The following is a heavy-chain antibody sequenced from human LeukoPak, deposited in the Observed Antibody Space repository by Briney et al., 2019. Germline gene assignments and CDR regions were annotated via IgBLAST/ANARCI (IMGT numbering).Heavy chain of an antibody. Sequence: SGTLSLTCAVSGGSISSSYWWSWVRQPPGKGLEWIGEVYHSGSTNYSPSLKSRVTLSVDTSKNQFSLKLSSVTAADTAVYYCARGRIAVAGTRRGGWFDPWGQGTLVTVSS. J-gene: IGHJ5*02. CDR3: ARGRIAVAGTRRGGWFDP. D-gene: IGHD6-19*01. CDR1: GGSISSSYW. V-gene: IGHV4-4*02. CDR2: VYHSGST.